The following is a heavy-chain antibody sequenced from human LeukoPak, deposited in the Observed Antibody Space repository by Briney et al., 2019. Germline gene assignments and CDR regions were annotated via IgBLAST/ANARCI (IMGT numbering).Heavy chain of an antibody. V-gene: IGHV1-2*02. D-gene: IGHD4-23*01. CDR3: ARDFVFGNSFDY. CDR1: GYAFSAYY. J-gene: IGHJ4*02. Sequence: ASVKVSCKASGYAFSAYYLHWVRQAPGQGLEYMGWINPNSGGTNYAPKFQGRVTMTRDTSISTAYMDLSRLRSDDTAVYYCARDFVFGNSFDYWGQGTLVTVSS. CDR2: INPNSGGT.